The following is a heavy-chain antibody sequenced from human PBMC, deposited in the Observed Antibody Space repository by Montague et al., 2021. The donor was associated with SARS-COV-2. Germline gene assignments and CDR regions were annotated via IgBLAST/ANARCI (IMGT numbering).Heavy chain of an antibody. Sequence: PALVKPTQTLTLTCTFSGFSLSTSGMCVSWIRQPPGKALEWLALIDWDDDKYYSTSLKTRLTISKDTSKNQVVLTMTNMDPVDTATYYYARMSYDSSGYPALAFDIWGQGTMVTVSS. CDR3: ARMSYDSSGYPALAFDI. CDR2: IDWDDDK. J-gene: IGHJ3*02. V-gene: IGHV2-70*01. D-gene: IGHD3-22*01. CDR1: GFSLSTSGMC.